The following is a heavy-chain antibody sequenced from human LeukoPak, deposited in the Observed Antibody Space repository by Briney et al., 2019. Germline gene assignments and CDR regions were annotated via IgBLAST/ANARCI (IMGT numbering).Heavy chain of an antibody. Sequence: GGSLRLSCAASEFTVSSNYMSWVRQAPGKGLGWVSFISTSSSYIYYADSVKGRFTISRNNAKNSLYLEMNRLRAEDTAVYYCAKDGSMPWGYYMDVWGKGTTVTISS. J-gene: IGHJ6*03. CDR2: ISTSSSYI. CDR3: AKDGSMPWGYYMDV. CDR1: EFTVSSNY. V-gene: IGHV3-21*01. D-gene: IGHD2/OR15-2a*01.